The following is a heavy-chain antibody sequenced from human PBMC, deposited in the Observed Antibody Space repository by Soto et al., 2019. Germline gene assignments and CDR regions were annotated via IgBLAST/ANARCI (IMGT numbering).Heavy chain of an antibody. J-gene: IGHJ4*02. Sequence: PGGSLRLSCAASGFIFGTYVMHWVRQAPGKGLEWVAVISNDGSNKHYADSVKGRFTISRDNSKSTLYVQMNSLRAEDTAVYYCARSYCGDDCALDHWGQGTLVTVSS. D-gene: IGHD2-21*02. CDR3: ARSYCGDDCALDH. V-gene: IGHV3-30-3*01. CDR1: GFIFGTYV. CDR2: ISNDGSNK.